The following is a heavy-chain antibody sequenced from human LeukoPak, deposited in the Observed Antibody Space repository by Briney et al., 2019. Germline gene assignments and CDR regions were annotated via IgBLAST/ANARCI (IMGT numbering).Heavy chain of an antibody. J-gene: IGHJ6*03. CDR2: IYTSGST. CDR1: GGSISSGSYY. CDR3: ARGSGSYFIGYYYYMDV. V-gene: IGHV4-61*02. Sequence: SETLSLTCTVSGGSISSGSYYWSWIRQPAGKGLEWIGRIYTSGSTNYNPSLKSRVTISVDTSKNQFSLKLSSVTAADTAVYYRARGSGSYFIGYYYYMDVWGKGTTVTVSS. D-gene: IGHD1-26*01.